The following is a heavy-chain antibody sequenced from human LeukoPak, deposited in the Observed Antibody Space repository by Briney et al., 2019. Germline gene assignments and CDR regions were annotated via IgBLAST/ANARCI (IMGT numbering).Heavy chain of an antibody. CDR3: ARDSIVVVPAGDYYYYGMDV. Sequence: GASVKVSCKASGGTFSSYAISWVRQAPGQGLEWMGRIIPILGIANYAQKFQGRVTITADKSTSTAYMELSSLRSEDTAVYYCARDSIVVVPAGDYYYYGMDVWGQGTTVTVSS. CDR2: IIPILGIA. CDR1: GGTFSSYA. J-gene: IGHJ6*02. V-gene: IGHV1-69*04. D-gene: IGHD2-2*01.